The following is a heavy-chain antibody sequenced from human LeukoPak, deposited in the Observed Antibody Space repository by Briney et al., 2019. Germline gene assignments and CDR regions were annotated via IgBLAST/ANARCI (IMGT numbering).Heavy chain of an antibody. Sequence: ASVKVSCKASGYTFTSYGISWVRQAPGQGLEWMGWISAYNGNTNYAQKLQGRVTMTTDTSTSTAYMELRSLRSDDTAVYYCARDAFWSGNTWSFYYYYYMDVWGKGTTVTVSS. CDR3: ARDAFWSGNTWSFYYYYYMDV. J-gene: IGHJ6*03. D-gene: IGHD3-3*01. CDR1: GYTFTSYG. V-gene: IGHV1-18*01. CDR2: ISAYNGNT.